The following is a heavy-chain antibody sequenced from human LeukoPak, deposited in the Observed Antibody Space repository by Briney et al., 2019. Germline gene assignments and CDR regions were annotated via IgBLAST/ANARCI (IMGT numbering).Heavy chain of an antibody. V-gene: IGHV3-33*01. Sequence: PGGSLRLSCAASGFTFSSYGMHWVRQAPGKGLESVAVIWYDGSNKYYADSVKCRFTISRDNSKNTLYLQMNSLRAEDTAVYYCARDDQGGYSDPMYYFDYWGQGTLVTVSS. CDR3: ARDDQGGYSDPMYYFDY. J-gene: IGHJ4*02. CDR2: IWYDGSNK. CDR1: GFTFSSYG. D-gene: IGHD4-17*01.